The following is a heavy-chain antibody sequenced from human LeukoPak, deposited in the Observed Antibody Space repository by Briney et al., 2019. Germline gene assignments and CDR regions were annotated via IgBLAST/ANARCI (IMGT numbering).Heavy chain of an antibody. Sequence: PGGSLRLSCAASGFTFSSYSMNWVRQAPGKGLEWVSSISSSSSYIYYADSVKGRFTISRDNAKNSLYLQMNSLRAEDTAVYYCARDVDYSSSPVEFDYWGQGTLVTVSS. CDR3: ARDVDYSSSPVEFDY. J-gene: IGHJ4*02. CDR2: ISSSSSYI. D-gene: IGHD6-6*01. V-gene: IGHV3-21*01. CDR1: GFTFSSYS.